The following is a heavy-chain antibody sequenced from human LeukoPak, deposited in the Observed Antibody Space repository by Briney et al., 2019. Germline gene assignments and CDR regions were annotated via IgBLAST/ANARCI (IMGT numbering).Heavy chain of an antibody. V-gene: IGHV3-7*01. Sequence: TGGSLRLSCAASGFTFSSYWMIWVRQAPGKGLEWVANIRQDGSEKYYVASVRGRFTIFRDNAKNSLYLQMNSLRREDTAVYYCARLADYDSSGYFDYWGQGTLVTVSS. D-gene: IGHD3-22*01. CDR3: ARLADYDSSGYFDY. CDR2: IRQDGSEK. CDR1: GFTFSSYW. J-gene: IGHJ4*02.